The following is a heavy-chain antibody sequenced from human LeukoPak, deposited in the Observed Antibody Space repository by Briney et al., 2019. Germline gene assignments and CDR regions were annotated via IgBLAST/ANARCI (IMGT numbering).Heavy chain of an antibody. CDR1: GFTFSSYS. Sequence: PGGSLRLSCAASGFTFSSYSMNWVRQAPGKGLEWVSYISSSGSTIYYADSVKGRFTISRDNAKNSLYLQMNSLRAEDTAIYYCARDNSVGDNAWWFDPWGQGTLVTVSS. CDR3: ARDNSVGDNAWWFDP. D-gene: IGHD1-26*01. V-gene: IGHV3-48*04. J-gene: IGHJ5*02. CDR2: ISSSGSTI.